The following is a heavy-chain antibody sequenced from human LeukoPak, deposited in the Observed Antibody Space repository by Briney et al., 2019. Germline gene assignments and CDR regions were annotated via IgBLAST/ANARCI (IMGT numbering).Heavy chain of an antibody. V-gene: IGHV1-69*13. CDR3: ERAIGFGELFPGY. J-gene: IGHJ4*02. Sequence: SVKLSCKASAGTFSSYAISWVRESPGQGREWMGGCIPNFGTANYAQRVQGRVTITADEATSTAYMELSSLRSEDTAVYYCERAIGFGELFPGYWGQGTLVTVSS. CDR1: AGTFSSYA. CDR2: CIPNFGTA. D-gene: IGHD3-10*01.